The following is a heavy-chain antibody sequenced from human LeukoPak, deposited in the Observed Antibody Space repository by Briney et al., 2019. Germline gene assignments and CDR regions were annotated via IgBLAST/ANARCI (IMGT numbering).Heavy chain of an antibody. CDR1: GYTFTGYY. D-gene: IGHD2-2*01. CDR3: AGGYCSSTTCPFDY. V-gene: IGHV1-2*02. J-gene: IGHJ4*02. CDR2: INPNSGGT. Sequence: ASVKVSCKASGYTFTGYYMHWVRQAPGQGLEWMGWINPNSGGTNYSQNFQGRVTMTRATSISTALLELSRLRSDATAVYSCAGGYCSSTTCPFDYWGQGTLVTVS.